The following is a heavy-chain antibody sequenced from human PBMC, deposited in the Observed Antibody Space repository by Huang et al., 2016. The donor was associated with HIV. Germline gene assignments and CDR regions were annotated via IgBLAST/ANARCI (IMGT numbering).Heavy chain of an antibody. V-gene: IGHV3-30*18. Sequence: QVQLVESGGGVAQPGRSLRLSCAASGFSFSTYNMNWVRQDPGKGLEWVAFISEDGSNKDYIDYVKGRVTISRDNSKNTLYLQMNTLRPEDTAVYYCAKRFIAYDCFDHWGQGTLVTVSS. CDR1: GFSFSTYN. J-gene: IGHJ5*02. CDR2: ISEDGSNK. D-gene: IGHD5-12*01. CDR3: AKRFIAYDCFDH.